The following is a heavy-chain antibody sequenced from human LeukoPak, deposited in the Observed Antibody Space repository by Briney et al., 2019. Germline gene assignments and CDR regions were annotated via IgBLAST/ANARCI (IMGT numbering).Heavy chain of an antibody. D-gene: IGHD3-10*01. V-gene: IGHV3-33*01. CDR3: ARDIYASGIYYFDY. CDR2: IWYDGSNE. CDR1: GFPLSSYV. J-gene: IGHJ4*02. Sequence: GGSLRLSCAASGFPLSSYVMHWVRQAPGKGLEWVAVIWYDGSNEDYADSVKGRFTISRDNSNNTLYLQMNSLRAEDTAVYYCARDIYASGIYYFDYWGQGTLVTVSS.